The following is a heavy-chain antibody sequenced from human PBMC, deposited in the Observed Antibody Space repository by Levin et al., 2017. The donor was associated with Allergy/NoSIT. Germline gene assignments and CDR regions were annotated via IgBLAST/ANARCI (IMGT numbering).Heavy chain of an antibody. CDR3: AKDVVFGTSSWSLDY. V-gene: IGHV3-30*18. CDR1: GFSFSSFG. Sequence: PSGGSLRLSCAASGFSFSSFGMHWVRQAPGKGLEWVAVISYDGNNKYYADSVKGRFTISRDNSKNTLYLQMNSLRGEDAAVYHCAKDVVFGTSSWSLDYWGQGTLVTVSS. CDR2: ISYDGNNK. D-gene: IGHD6-13*01. J-gene: IGHJ4*02.